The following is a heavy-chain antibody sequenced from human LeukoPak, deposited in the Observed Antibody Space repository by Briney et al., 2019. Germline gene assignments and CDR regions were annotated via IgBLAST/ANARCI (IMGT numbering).Heavy chain of an antibody. V-gene: IGHV4-30-4*01. Sequence: SQPLSLTCTVSGGSISSGDYYWSWIRQPPGKGLEWIGYIYYSGSTYYNPSLKSRVSISVDTSKNQFSLKLSSVTAADTAVYYCARNGYYYYYGMDVWGQGTTVTVSS. J-gene: IGHJ6*02. D-gene: IGHD2-2*03. CDR3: ARNGYYYYYGMDV. CDR1: GGSISSGDYY. CDR2: IYYSGST.